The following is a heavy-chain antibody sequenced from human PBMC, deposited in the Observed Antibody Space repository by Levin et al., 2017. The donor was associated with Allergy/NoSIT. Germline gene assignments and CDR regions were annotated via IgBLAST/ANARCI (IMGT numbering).Heavy chain of an antibody. V-gene: IGHV1-18*01. CDR1: GYTFTSYG. CDR2: ISAYNGNT. J-gene: IGHJ4*02. D-gene: IGHD6-13*01. Sequence: ASVKVSCKASGYTFTSYGISWVRQAPGQGLEWMGWISAYNGNTNYAQKLQGRVTMTTDTSTSTAYMELRSMRSDDTAVYYCARDLSRSSWYRSGYWGQGTLVTVSS. CDR3: ARDLSRSSWYRSGY.